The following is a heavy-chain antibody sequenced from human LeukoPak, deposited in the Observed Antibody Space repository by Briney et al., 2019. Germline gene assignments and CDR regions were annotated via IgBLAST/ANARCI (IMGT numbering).Heavy chain of an antibody. V-gene: IGHV1-18*01. D-gene: IGHD1-26*01. J-gene: IGHJ3*01. CDR1: GYSFINHG. CDR2: ISGYNTNP. CDR3: ARVGVGAYLDAFDF. Sequence: ASVKVSCKASGYSFINHGISWVRQAPGQGLECLGWISGYNTNPKYEQRLLGRVTMTTDTSTTTAYMELRSLRSDDTAVYYCARVGVGAYLDAFDFWGKGTMVTVSS.